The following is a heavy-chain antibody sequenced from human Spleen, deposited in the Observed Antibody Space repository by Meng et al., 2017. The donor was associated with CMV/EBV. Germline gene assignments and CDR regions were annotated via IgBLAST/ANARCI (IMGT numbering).Heavy chain of an antibody. V-gene: IGHV1-18*04. Sequence: QVQLVQSGAEVKKPGASVKVSCKASGYIFTGYYIHWVRQAPGQGLEWMGWISAYNGNTNYAQKLQGRVTMTTDTSTSTAYMELRSLRSDDTAVYYCARDQEEIVLMEASPFDPWGQGTLVTVSS. J-gene: IGHJ5*02. CDR1: GYIFTGYY. CDR2: ISAYNGNT. CDR3: ARDQEEIVLMEASPFDP. D-gene: IGHD2-8*01.